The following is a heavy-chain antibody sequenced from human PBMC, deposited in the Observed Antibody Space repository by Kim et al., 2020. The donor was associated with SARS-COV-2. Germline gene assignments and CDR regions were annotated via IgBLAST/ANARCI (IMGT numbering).Heavy chain of an antibody. D-gene: IGHD3-10*01. V-gene: IGHV3-30-3*01. CDR2: ISYDGSNK. CDR1: GFTFSSYA. Sequence: GGSLRLSCAASGFTFSSYAMHWVRQAPGKGLGWVAVISYDGSNKYYVDSVKGRFTISRDNSKNTLYLQMNSLRAEDTAVYYCARDLGPITMVRGVPDYYYGMDVWGQGTTVTVSS. J-gene: IGHJ6*02. CDR3: ARDLGPITMVRGVPDYYYGMDV.